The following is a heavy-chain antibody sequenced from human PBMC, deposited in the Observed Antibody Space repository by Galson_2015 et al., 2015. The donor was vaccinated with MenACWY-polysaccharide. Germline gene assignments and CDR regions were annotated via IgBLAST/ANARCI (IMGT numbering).Heavy chain of an antibody. V-gene: IGHV3-48*01. Sequence: SLRLSCAASGFTFSSYSMNWVRQAPGKGLEWVSYISSSSSTIYYADSVKGRFTISRDNAKNSLYLQMNSLRAEDTAVYYCARDPPRGYYYIFDYWGQGTLVTVSS. J-gene: IGHJ4*02. CDR3: ARDPPRGYYYIFDY. CDR2: ISSSSSTI. D-gene: IGHD3-22*01. CDR1: GFTFSSYS.